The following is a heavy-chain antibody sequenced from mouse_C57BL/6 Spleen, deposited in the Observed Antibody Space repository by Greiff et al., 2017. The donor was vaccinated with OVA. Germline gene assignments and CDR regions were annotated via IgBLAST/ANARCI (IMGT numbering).Heavy chain of an antibody. J-gene: IGHJ4*01. Sequence: EVKLVESGPGLVKPSQSLSLTCSVTGYSITSGYYWNWIRQFPGNKLEWMGYISYDGSNNYNPSLKNRISITRDTSKNQFFLKLNSVTTEDTATYYCAREGRDAMDYWGQGTSVTVSS. CDR2: ISYDGSN. V-gene: IGHV3-6*01. CDR3: AREGRDAMDY. CDR1: GYSITSGYY.